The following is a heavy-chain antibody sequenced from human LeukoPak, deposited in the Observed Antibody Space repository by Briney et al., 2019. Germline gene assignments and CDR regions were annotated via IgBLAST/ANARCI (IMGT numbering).Heavy chain of an antibody. J-gene: IGHJ4*02. V-gene: IGHV4-34*01. D-gene: IGHD5-24*01. CDR3: ARVNGDGYSPSDS. CDR1: GGSFSDYY. CDR2: INHTGNT. Sequence: SETLSLTCAVFGGSFSDYYWTWIRQSPGKGLEWIGEINHTGNTNYNPSLKSRVTISVDTSKNQFSLKLSSVTAADTAVYYCARVNGDGYSPSDSWGQGTLVTVSS.